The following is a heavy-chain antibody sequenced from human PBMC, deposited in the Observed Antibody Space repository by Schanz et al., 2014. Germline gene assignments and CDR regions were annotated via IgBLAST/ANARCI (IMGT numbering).Heavy chain of an antibody. Sequence: QAHLVESGGGVVQPGRSLRLSCAASGFTFSLYAVHWVRQAPGKGLAWVAVTSYDGGTKSYADSVKGRFTISRDNSKNTLYLQMNSLRSEDTAVYYCARGGRLRFHWFFDLWGRGTLVTVSS. V-gene: IGHV3-30*14. CDR2: TSYDGGTK. D-gene: IGHD1-26*01. J-gene: IGHJ2*01. CDR3: ARGGRLRFHWFFDL. CDR1: GFTFSLYA.